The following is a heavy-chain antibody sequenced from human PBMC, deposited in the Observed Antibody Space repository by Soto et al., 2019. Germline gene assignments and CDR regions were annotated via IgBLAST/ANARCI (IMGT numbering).Heavy chain of an antibody. CDR1: GGSISGYY. CDR2: MYNTGST. V-gene: IGHV4-59*01. CDR3: ARDLWGYCGTDCYPLDV. J-gene: IGHJ6*02. D-gene: IGHD2-21*02. Sequence: QVQLQESGPGLVKPSETLSLTCTVSGGSISGYYWSWIRQPPGKGREWIGYMYNTGSTVYNPSFKSRVTISVDTSKNQFSLKLNSVTAADTAVYYCARDLWGYCGTDCYPLDVWGQGTTVTVSS.